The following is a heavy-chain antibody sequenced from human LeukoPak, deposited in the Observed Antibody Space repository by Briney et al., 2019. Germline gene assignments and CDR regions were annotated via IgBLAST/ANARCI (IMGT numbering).Heavy chain of an antibody. CDR2: ISRSGSTI. D-gene: IGHD6-19*01. CDR3: ARDRAGSFDY. J-gene: IGHJ4*02. Sequence: PGGSLRLSCAASGFTFNSYGMSWVRQAPGKGLEWASYISRSGSTIYYADSVKGRFTISRDNAKNSLYLQMNSLRAEDTAVYYCARDRAGSFDYWGQGTLVTVSS. CDR1: GFTFNSYG. V-gene: IGHV3-48*04.